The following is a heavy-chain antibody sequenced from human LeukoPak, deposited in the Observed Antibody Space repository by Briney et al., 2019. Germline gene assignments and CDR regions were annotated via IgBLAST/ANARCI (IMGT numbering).Heavy chain of an antibody. CDR1: GYTFTNYG. D-gene: IGHD2-8*01. J-gene: IGHJ4*02. Sequence: ASVELSCKASGYTFTNYGISWVRQAPGQGLEWMGWISAYNGNTNYAQKLQGRVTMTTDTSTNTAYVELRSLRSDDTAVYYCARVGSYCTTISCFDYWGQGTLVTVSS. CDR2: ISAYNGNT. CDR3: ARVGSYCTTISCFDY. V-gene: IGHV1-18*01.